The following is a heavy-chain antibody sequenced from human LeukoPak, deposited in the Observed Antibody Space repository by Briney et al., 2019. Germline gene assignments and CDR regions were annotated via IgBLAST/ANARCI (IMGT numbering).Heavy chain of an antibody. D-gene: IGHD3-10*01. CDR1: GFTFSSYA. CDR2: ISGSGGST. V-gene: IGHV3-23*01. J-gene: IGHJ4*02. Sequence: PGGSLRLSCAASGFTFSSYAMSWVRQAPGKGLEWVSAISGSGGSTYYADSVKGRFTISRDNSKNTPYLQMNSLRAEDTAVYYCAKCVLYGSGRLDYWGQGTLVTVSS. CDR3: AKCVLYGSGRLDY.